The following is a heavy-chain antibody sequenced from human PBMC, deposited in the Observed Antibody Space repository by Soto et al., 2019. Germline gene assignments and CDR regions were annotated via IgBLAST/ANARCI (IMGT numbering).Heavy chain of an antibody. V-gene: IGHV3-23*01. D-gene: IGHD6-6*01. CDR1: GFTFSSYA. Sequence: PGESLKISCAASGFTFSSYAMSWVRQAPGKGLEWVSAISGSGGSTYYADSVKGRFTISRDNSKNTLYLQMNSLRAEDTAVYYCALIAARPHYWGQGTLVTVSS. CDR2: ISGSGGST. J-gene: IGHJ4*02. CDR3: ALIAARPHY.